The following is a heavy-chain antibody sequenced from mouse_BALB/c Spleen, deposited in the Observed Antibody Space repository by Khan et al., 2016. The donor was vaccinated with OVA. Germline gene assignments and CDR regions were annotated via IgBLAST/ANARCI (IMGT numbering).Heavy chain of an antibody. CDR3: TRSYGSMDY. CDR2: INPATGYT. D-gene: IGHD1-1*01. V-gene: IGHV1-7*01. J-gene: IGHJ4*01. Sequence: VQLQQSGAELAKPGASVKMSCKTSGYTFSSYWMHWVRQRPGQGLEWIGYINPATGYTDYNQKFKDKATLTADKSSSTAYMQLNSLTSEDSAVLYCTRSYGSMDYWGQGTSVTVSS. CDR1: GYTFSSYW.